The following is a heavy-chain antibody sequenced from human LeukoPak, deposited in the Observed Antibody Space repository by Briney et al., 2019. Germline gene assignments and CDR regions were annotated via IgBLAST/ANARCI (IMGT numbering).Heavy chain of an antibody. CDR3: ASRSGHDSYFDY. J-gene: IGHJ4*02. Sequence: GGSLRLSCAASGFTFSNYAMSWVRQAPGKGLEWVSTIFDSGGSTFYADSVKGRFTISRDKSSNTLYLQMNGLRAEDTAVYYCASRSGHDSYFDYWGQGTLVTVSS. V-gene: IGHV3-23*01. CDR1: GFTFSNYA. CDR2: IFDSGGST. D-gene: IGHD5-12*01.